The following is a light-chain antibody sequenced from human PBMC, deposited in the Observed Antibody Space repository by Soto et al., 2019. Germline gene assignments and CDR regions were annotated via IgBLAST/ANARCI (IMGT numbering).Light chain of an antibody. CDR1: STDVGGYNY. CDR3: GSYTSQDTTFV. J-gene: IGLJ1*01. V-gene: IGLV2-14*01. CDR2: EVN. Sequence: QSALAQPSSVSGSPGQSITISCTGTSTDVGGYNYVSWYQHHPGKGPKLIIYEVNNRPSGVSDRFSGSKSGNKASLTISNLEAEDESDYYCGSYTSQDTTFVFGNGTKVTV.